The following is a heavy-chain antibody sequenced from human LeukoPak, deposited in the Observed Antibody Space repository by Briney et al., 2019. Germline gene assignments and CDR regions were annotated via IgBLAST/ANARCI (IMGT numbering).Heavy chain of an antibody. CDR2: INHSGST. CDR3: ARDHYGGNGGSGY. Sequence: PGGSLRLSCAASGFTFSNYAMTWVRQPPGKGLEWIGEINHSGSTNYNPSLKSRVTISVDTSKNQFSLKLSSVTAADTAVYYCARDHYGGNGGSGYWGQGTLVTVSS. D-gene: IGHD4-23*01. J-gene: IGHJ4*02. CDR1: GFTFSNYA. V-gene: IGHV4-34*01.